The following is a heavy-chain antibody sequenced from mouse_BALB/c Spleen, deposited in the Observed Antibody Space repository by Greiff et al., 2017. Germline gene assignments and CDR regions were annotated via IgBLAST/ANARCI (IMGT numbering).Heavy chain of an antibody. J-gene: IGHJ2*01. CDR3: ARDSSGYLVDY. CDR2: INPSTGYT. Sequence: VKLMESGAELAKPGASVKMSCKASGYTFTSYWMHWVKQRPGQGLEWIGYINPSTGYTEYNQKFKDKATLTADKSSSTAYMQLSSLTSEDSAVYYCARDSSGYLVDYWGQGTTLTVSS. V-gene: IGHV1-7*01. CDR1: GYTFTSYW. D-gene: IGHD3-2*01.